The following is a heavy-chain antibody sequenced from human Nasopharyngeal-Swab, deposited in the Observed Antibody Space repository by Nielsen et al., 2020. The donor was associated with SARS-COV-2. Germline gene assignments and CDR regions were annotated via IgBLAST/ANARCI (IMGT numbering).Heavy chain of an antibody. V-gene: IGHV1-18*04. CDR3: ARVSNVEYNNMAYYYYGMDL. Sequence: ASVKVSCKASGYTFTSYGISWVRQAPGQGLEWMGWISAYNGNTNHAQKLQGRVTMTTDTSTSTAYMELRSLRSDDTAVYYCARVSNVEYNNMAYYYYGMDLWGQGTTVTVSS. D-gene: IGHD1-14*01. CDR1: GYTFTSYG. J-gene: IGHJ6*02. CDR2: ISAYNGNT.